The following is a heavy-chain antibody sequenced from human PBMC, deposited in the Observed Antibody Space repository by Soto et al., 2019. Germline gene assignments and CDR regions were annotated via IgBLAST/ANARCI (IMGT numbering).Heavy chain of an antibody. J-gene: IGHJ4*02. CDR3: ARSIVVVTALDY. D-gene: IGHD2-21*02. CDR2: INAGNGNT. V-gene: IGHV1-3*05. CDR1: GYTFTSYA. Sequence: QVQLVQSGAEENKPGASVKVSCKASGYTFTSYAMHWVRQAPGQRLEWMGWINAGNGNTKYSQKFQGRVTITRDTSASTAYMELSSLRSEDTAVYYCARSIVVVTALDYWGQGTRVTVSS.